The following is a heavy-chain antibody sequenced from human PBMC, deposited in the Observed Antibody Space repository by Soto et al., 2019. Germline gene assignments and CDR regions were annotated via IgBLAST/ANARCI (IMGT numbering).Heavy chain of an antibody. CDR2: ILTIFGTA. CDR1: GGTFSTSS. Sequence: QVLLVQSGAEMKKPGSSVKVSCKASGGTFSTSSINWVRQAPGQRPEWMGNILTIFGTADYAQKIQGRVTISDDRSTRTAYMELRSLLSEDTAVYYCARGHEYGCNSEAFDIWGQGTVVPVS. J-gene: IGHJ3*02. CDR3: ARGHEYGCNSEAFDI. V-gene: IGHV1-69*14. D-gene: IGHD4-17*01.